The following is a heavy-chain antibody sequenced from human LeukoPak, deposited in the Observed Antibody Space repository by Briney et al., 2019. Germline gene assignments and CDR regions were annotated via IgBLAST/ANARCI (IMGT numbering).Heavy chain of an antibody. CDR1: GFTFGSYT. CDR3: AKVPRLTTGY. CDR2: ITESSGST. D-gene: IGHD4-17*01. Sequence: PGGPLRLSCAASGFTFGSYTMSWVRQAPGKGLEWVSFITESSGSTYYADSVKGRFTISRDNSKNALYLQMNSLRAEDTAVYYCAKVPRLTTGYWGQGTLVTVSS. J-gene: IGHJ4*02. V-gene: IGHV3-23*01.